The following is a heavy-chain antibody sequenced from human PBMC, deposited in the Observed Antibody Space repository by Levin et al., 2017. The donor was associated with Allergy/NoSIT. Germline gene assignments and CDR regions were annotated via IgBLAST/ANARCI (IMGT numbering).Heavy chain of an antibody. J-gene: IGHJ4*02. CDR1: GFTFDDYA. V-gene: IGHV3-9*01. CDR3: AKDQGHRAAAGIFDY. Sequence: PGGSLRLSCAASGFTFDDYAMHWVRQAPGKGLEWVSGISWNSGSIGYADSVKGRFTISRDNAKNSLYLQMNSLRAEDTALYYCAKDQGHRAAAGIFDYWGQGTLVTVSS. CDR2: ISWNSGSI. D-gene: IGHD6-19*01.